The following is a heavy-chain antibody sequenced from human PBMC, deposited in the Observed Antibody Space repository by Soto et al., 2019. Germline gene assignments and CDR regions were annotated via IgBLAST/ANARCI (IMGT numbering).Heavy chain of an antibody. CDR1: GGTFSSYA. D-gene: IGHD6-13*01. Sequence: SVKVSCKASGGTFSSYAISWVRQAPGQGLEWMGGIIPIFGTANYAQKFQGRVTITADESTSTAYMQLRSLRSEDTAVYYCAIEVGRSNQFDLWGQGTMVTVSS. CDR3: AIEVGRSNQFDL. CDR2: IIPIFGTA. J-gene: IGHJ5*02. V-gene: IGHV1-69*13.